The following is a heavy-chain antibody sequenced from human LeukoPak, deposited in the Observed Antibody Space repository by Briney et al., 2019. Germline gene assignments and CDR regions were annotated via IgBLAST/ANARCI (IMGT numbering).Heavy chain of an antibody. V-gene: IGHV4-30-2*01. CDR3: ASGSTSLEYFDY. D-gene: IGHD2-2*01. Sequence: SETLSLTCTVSGGSISSGGYYWSWIRQPPGKGLEWIGYVYHSGTTYYNPSLQSRVSISVDTAKNQFSLKLNSVTAADTAVYYCASGSTSLEYFDYWGQGTLVTVSS. CDR1: GGSISSGGYY. CDR2: VYHSGTT. J-gene: IGHJ4*02.